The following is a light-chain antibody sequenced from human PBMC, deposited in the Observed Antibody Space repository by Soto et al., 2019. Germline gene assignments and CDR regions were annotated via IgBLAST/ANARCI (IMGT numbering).Light chain of an antibody. CDR3: QHYHYWPPR. Sequence: EIVMTQTPATQSLSPGESATLSCRASHNINTNLAWYQQKPGQAPRLLIYSASTSATGIPARFSGSGSETEFTLTMSSLESEDFAVYHCQHYHYWPPRFGQGTKVEIK. CDR1: HNINTN. V-gene: IGKV3D-15*01. CDR2: SAS. J-gene: IGKJ1*01.